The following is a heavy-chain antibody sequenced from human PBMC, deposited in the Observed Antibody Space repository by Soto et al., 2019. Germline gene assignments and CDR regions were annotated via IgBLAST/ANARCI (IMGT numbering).Heavy chain of an antibody. J-gene: IGHJ6*02. D-gene: IGHD1-26*01. Sequence: SETLSLTCAVYGGSFSGYYWSWIRQPPGKGLEWIGEINHSGSTNYNPSLKSRVTISVDTSKNQFSLKLSSVTVADTAVYYCARGFRGRELIKNLNRRYYYGMDVWGQGTTVTVSS. CDR3: ARGFRGRELIKNLNRRYYYGMDV. V-gene: IGHV4-34*01. CDR1: GGSFSGYY. CDR2: INHSGST.